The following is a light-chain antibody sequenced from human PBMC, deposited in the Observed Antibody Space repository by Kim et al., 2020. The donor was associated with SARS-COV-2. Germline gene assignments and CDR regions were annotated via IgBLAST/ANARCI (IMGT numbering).Light chain of an antibody. J-gene: IGKJ2*01. Sequence: DIQMTQSPSTLSASVGDRVTITCRASQCVGNWLAWYQQKPAKAPKLLIYSASNLESGVPARFSGSGFGTEFTLTISSVQPADSATNYCQQYGSYTRVTFGRGTKLEI. CDR1: QCVGNW. CDR2: SAS. V-gene: IGKV1-5*03. CDR3: QQYGSYTRVT.